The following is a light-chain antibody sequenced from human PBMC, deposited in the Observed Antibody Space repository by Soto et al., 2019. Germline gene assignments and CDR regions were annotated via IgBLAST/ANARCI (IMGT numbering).Light chain of an antibody. V-gene: IGLV2-14*03. CDR3: SSYTHTPLYV. Sequence: QSALTQPASVSGSPGQSITIACAGTRSDVGGYNYVSWFQQHPGKAPKLMIYDVTTRPSVVSNLFSSSNSGNTGSLTISGLQAEDEADYYCSSYTHTPLYVFGRGTKLT. CDR2: DVT. J-gene: IGLJ1*01. CDR1: RSDVGGYNY.